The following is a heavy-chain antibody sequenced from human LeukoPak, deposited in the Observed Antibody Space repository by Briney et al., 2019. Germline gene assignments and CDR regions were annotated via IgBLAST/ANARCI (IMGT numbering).Heavy chain of an antibody. V-gene: IGHV3-48*01. CDR3: AKDQGYYGSGSYKEYFQH. CDR2: ISSSSSTI. D-gene: IGHD3-10*01. Sequence: GGSLRLSCAASGFTFSSYSMNWVRQAPGKGLEWVSYISSSSSTIYYADSVKGRFTISRDNSKNTLYLQLNSLRAEDTAVYYCAKDQGYYGSGSYKEYFQHWGQGTLVTVSS. CDR1: GFTFSSYS. J-gene: IGHJ1*01.